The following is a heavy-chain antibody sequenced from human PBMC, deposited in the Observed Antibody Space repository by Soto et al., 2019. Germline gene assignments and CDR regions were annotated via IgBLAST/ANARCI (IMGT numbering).Heavy chain of an antibody. V-gene: IGHV1-18*01. CDR1: GYTFTRNG. Sequence: ASVKVSCKTSGYTFTRNGISWLRQAPGQTLEWMGWISPNSGNIKYAQKLQGRVIMTTDTSTSTAYMELRSLRFDDTAVYYCVKDRNSNSWPSRDVWGPGTTVTVSS. J-gene: IGHJ6*02. CDR2: ISPNSGNI. D-gene: IGHD4-4*01. CDR3: VKDRNSNSWPSRDV.